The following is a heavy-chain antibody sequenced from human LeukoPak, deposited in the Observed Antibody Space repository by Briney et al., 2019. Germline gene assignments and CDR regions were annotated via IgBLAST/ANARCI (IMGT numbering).Heavy chain of an antibody. V-gene: IGHV1-69*13. CDR3: ARASDGYSSGWESYYYMDV. CDR2: IIPIFGTA. Sequence: ASVKVSCKASGGTFSTYAISWVREAPGQGLEWMGGIIPIFGTANYAQKFQGRVTITADESTSTAYMELSSLRSEDTAVYYCARASDGYSSGWESYYYMDVWGKGTTVTVSS. CDR1: GGTFSTYA. D-gene: IGHD6-19*01. J-gene: IGHJ6*03.